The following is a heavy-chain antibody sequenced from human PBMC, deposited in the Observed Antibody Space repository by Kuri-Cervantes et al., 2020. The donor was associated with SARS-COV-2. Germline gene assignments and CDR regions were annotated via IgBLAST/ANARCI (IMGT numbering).Heavy chain of an antibody. CDR2: IYYSGST. J-gene: IGHJ6*02. CDR1: GCSISSYY. CDR3: ARGGYDFWSGYYTYYYGMDV. Sequence: GSLRLSCTVPGCSISSYYWSWIRQPPGKGLEWIGYIYYSGSTNYNPSLKSRVTISVDTSKNQFSLKLSSVTAADTAVYYCARGGYDFWSGYYTYYYGMDVWGQGTTVTVSS. D-gene: IGHD3-3*01. V-gene: IGHV4-59*01.